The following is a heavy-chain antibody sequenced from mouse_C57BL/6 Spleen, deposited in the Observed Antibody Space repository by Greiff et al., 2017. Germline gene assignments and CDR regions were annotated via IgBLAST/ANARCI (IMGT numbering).Heavy chain of an antibody. D-gene: IGHD1-1*01. CDR1: GFTFSSYA. V-gene: IGHV5-4*01. CDR3: ARDGSSYYWYFDV. J-gene: IGHJ1*03. Sequence: EVQLQESGGGLVKPGGSLKLSCAASGFTFSSYAMSWVRQTPEKRLEWVATISDGGSYTYYPDNVKGRFTFSRDNAKNNLYLQLSHLQSEDTAMYYCARDGSSYYWYFDVWGTGTTVTVSS. CDR2: ISDGGSYT.